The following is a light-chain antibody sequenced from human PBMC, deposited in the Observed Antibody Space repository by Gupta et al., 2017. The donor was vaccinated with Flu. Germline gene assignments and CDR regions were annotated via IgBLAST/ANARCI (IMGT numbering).Light chain of an antibody. J-gene: IGKJ4*01. CDR3: QQHDSLPVT. CDR2: DAS. CDR1: QDMSNY. V-gene: IGKV1-33*01. Sequence: GDRVTITCQASQDMSNYLSWYQQKPGKAPKVVSYDASNLEAGVPARFSGSGSGTSFTFTINSLQPEDSATYDCQQHDSLPVTFGGGTKVGIK.